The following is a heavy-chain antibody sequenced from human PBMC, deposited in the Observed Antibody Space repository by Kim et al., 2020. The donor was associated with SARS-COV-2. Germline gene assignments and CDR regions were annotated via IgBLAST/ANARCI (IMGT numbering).Heavy chain of an antibody. J-gene: IGHJ4*02. CDR3: ARGAEDKDEIVGFHDY. V-gene: IGHV4-34*13. Sequence: PSLKSRVTLSIDSSKNQFSLKLTSVTAADTAVYFCARGAEDKDEIVGFHDYWGQGNLVTVSA. D-gene: IGHD1-26*01.